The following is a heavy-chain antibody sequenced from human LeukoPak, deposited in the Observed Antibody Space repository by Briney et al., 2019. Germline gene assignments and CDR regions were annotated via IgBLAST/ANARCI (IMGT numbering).Heavy chain of an antibody. CDR1: GGSISSYY. D-gene: IGHD6-6*01. J-gene: IGHJ4*02. Sequence: SETLSLTCTVSGGSISSYYWSWIRQPAGKGLEWIGSIYYSGSTYYNPSLKSRVTISVDTSKNQFSLKLSSVTAADTAVYYCARRLYSSSTFDYWGQGTLVTVSS. CDR3: ARRLYSSSTFDY. CDR2: IYYSGST. V-gene: IGHV4-59*05.